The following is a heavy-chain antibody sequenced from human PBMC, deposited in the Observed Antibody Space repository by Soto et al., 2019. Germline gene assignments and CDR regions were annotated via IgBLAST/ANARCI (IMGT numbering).Heavy chain of an antibody. Sequence: QVQLVQSGAEVKKPGSSVKVSYKASGGTYSSYAISWVRQAPGHGLEWMGGMIPIFGTANYAQKFQGRVTITADVSTSTAYMELSSLRSEDTAVYYCASDEGGSCYPGWGQGTLVTVSS. V-gene: IGHV1-69*12. D-gene: IGHD2-15*01. J-gene: IGHJ4*02. CDR2: MIPIFGTA. CDR3: ASDEGGSCYPG. CDR1: GGTYSSYA.